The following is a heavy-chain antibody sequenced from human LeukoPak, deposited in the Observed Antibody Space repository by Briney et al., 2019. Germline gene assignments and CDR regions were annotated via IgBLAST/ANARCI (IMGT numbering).Heavy chain of an antibody. V-gene: IGHV1-18*01. J-gene: IGHJ4*02. CDR1: GYTFTSYG. Sequence: ASVKVSCKASGYTFTSYGISWVRQAPGQGLEWMGWISAYNGNTNYAQKLQGRVTMTTDPSTSTTYIELRSLRSDDTAVYYCTGAYCSGGSCYDDYWGQGTLVTVSS. D-gene: IGHD2-15*01. CDR2: ISAYNGNT. CDR3: TGAYCSGGSCYDDY.